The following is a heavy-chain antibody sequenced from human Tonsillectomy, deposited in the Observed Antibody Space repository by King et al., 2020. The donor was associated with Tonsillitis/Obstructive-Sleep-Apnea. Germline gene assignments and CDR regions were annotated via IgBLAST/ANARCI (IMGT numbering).Heavy chain of an antibody. V-gene: IGHV3-33*01. CDR1: GFTFSRYG. CDR2: IWYDGSNK. J-gene: IGHJ4*02. CDR3: ARVGVGAT. Sequence: VQLVESGGGVVQPGRSLRLSCAASGFTFSRYGMHWVRQAPGKGMEWVAFIWYDGSNKYYADSVKGRFTISRDNSKNTLYLQINSLRAEDTAVYYCARVGVGATWGQGTRVTVSS. D-gene: IGHD1-26*01.